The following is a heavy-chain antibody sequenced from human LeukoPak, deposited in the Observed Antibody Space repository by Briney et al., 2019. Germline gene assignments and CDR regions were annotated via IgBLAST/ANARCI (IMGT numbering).Heavy chain of an antibody. Sequence: MASQTLSLTCTVSGGSISSGSYYWSWIRQPAGKGLEWIGRIYTSGSTNYNPSLKSRVTISVDTSKNQFSLKLSSVTAADTAVYYCARTTEGGYTYDYFYYYYMDVWGKGTTVTISS. V-gene: IGHV4-61*02. CDR1: GGSISSGSYY. D-gene: IGHD5-18*01. CDR2: IYTSGST. CDR3: ARTTEGGYTYDYFYYYYMDV. J-gene: IGHJ6*03.